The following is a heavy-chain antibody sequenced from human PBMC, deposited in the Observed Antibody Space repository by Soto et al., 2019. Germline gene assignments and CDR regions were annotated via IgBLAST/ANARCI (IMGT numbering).Heavy chain of an antibody. V-gene: IGHV1-69*02. CDR3: ANEILHTEYFQN. CDR1: GGAFSSNG. J-gene: IGHJ1*01. CDR2: ILPILSIT. D-gene: IGHD5-18*01. Sequence: QVQLVQSGAEVKKPGSSVKVSCKASGGAFSSNGITWVRQAPGQGLEWMGRILPILSITNYAQNFQGRVTITADISTSTAYMELSGLRSGDTAVYYCANEILHTEYFQNWGQGTLVTVSS.